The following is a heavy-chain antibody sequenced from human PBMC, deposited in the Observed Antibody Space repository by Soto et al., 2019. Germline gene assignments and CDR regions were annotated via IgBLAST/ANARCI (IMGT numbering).Heavy chain of an antibody. CDR1: GGSISSYY. J-gene: IGHJ4*02. CDR3: ARNDYYDSSGSYDY. D-gene: IGHD3-22*01. CDR2: IYYSGST. Sequence: LSLTCTVSGGSISSYYWSWIRQPPGKGLEWIGYIYYSGSTNYNPSLKSRVTISVDTSKNQFSLKLSSVTAADTAVYYCARNDYYDSSGSYDYWGQGTLVTVSS. V-gene: IGHV4-59*08.